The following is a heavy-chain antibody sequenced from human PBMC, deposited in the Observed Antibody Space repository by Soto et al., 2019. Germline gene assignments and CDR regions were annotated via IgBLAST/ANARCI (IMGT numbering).Heavy chain of an antibody. CDR1: GYTLTELS. V-gene: IGHV1-24*01. J-gene: IGHJ4*02. D-gene: IGHD7-27*01. Sequence: ASVKVSCKVSGYTLTELSMHWVRQAPGKGLEWMGGFDPEDGETIYAQKFQGRVTMTEDTSTDTAYMELSSLRSEDTAVYYCATDRAGTGAPDYWGQGTLVTVSS. CDR3: ATDRAGTGAPDY. CDR2: FDPEDGET.